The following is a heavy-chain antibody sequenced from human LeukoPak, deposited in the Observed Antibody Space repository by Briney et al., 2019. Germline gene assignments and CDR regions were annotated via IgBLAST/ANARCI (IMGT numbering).Heavy chain of an antibody. CDR3: AKGGYYDILTGYYRY. CDR1: GFTFSSYG. V-gene: IGHV3-30*18. J-gene: IGHJ4*02. CDR2: ISYDGSNK. Sequence: SGGSLRLSCAASGFTFSSYGMHWVCQAPGKGLEWVAVISYDGSNKYYADSVKGRFTISRDNSKNTLYLQMNSLRAEDTAVYYCAKGGYYDILTGYYRYWGQGTLVTVSS. D-gene: IGHD3-9*01.